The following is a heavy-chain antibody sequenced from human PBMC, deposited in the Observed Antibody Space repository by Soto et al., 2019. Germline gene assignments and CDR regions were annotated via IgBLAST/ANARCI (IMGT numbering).Heavy chain of an antibody. V-gene: IGHV1-2*02. D-gene: IGHD2-2*01. CDR3: ARANIVVVPAAPGY. CDR2: INPNSGGT. CDR1: GYTFTGYY. J-gene: IGHJ4*02. Sequence: GASVKVSCKASGYTFTGYYMHWVRQAPGQGLEWMGWINPNSGGTNYAQKFQGRVTMTRDTSISTAYMELSRLRSDDTAAYYCARANIVVVPAAPGYWGQGTLVTVSS.